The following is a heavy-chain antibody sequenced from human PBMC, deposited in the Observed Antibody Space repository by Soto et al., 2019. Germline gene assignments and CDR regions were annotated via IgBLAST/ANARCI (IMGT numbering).Heavy chain of an antibody. D-gene: IGHD5-12*01. V-gene: IGHV4-39*01. CDR2: IYYSGST. CDR3: YGGYDFGLRDAFDI. Sequence: SETLSLTCTVSGGSISSSSYYWGWIRQPPGKGLEWIGSIYYSGSTYYNPSLKSRVTISVDTSKNQFSLKLSSVTAADTAVYYCYGGYDFGLRDAFDIWGQGTMVTVSS. J-gene: IGHJ3*02. CDR1: GGSISSSSYY.